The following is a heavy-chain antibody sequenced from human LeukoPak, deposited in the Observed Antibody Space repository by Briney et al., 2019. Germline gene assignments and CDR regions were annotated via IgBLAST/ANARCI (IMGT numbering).Heavy chain of an antibody. V-gene: IGHV3-66*01. CDR1: GFTVSSNY. D-gene: IGHD4-17*01. CDR3: ARGSRHYGDYVYY. Sequence: GGSLRLSCAASGFTVSSNYMSWVRQAPGKGLEWVSVIYSGGSTYYADSVKGRFTISRDNSKNTLYLQMNSLRAEDTAVYYCARGSRHYGDYVYYWGQGTLVTVSS. J-gene: IGHJ4*02. CDR2: IYSGGST.